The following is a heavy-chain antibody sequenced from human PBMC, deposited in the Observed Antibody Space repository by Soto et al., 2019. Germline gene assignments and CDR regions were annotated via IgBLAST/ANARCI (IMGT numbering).Heavy chain of an antibody. Sequence: EVQLLESGGGLVQPGGSLRLSCAASGFTFSSYAMSWVRQAPGKGLEWVSAISGSGASTYYADSVTGRFTISRHNSKNTRYLQMTSLRAEDTAVYHCAKDLGYSSSAGDYWGQGTLVTVSS. CDR2: ISGSGAST. V-gene: IGHV3-23*01. CDR3: AKDLGYSSSAGDY. J-gene: IGHJ4*02. D-gene: IGHD6-13*01. CDR1: GFTFSSYA.